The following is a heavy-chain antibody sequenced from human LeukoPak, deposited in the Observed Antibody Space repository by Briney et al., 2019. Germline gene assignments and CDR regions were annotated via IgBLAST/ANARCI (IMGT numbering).Heavy chain of an antibody. V-gene: IGHV3-23*01. CDR2: ISGSGGST. Sequence: GGSLRLSCAASGFTFSSYSMNWVRQAPGKGLEWVSAISGSGGSTYYADSVKGRFTISRDNSKNTLYLQMNSLRAEDTAVYYCARGTLWWWFDYWGQGTLVTVSS. J-gene: IGHJ4*02. CDR3: ARGTLWWWFDY. D-gene: IGHD2-21*01. CDR1: GFTFSSYS.